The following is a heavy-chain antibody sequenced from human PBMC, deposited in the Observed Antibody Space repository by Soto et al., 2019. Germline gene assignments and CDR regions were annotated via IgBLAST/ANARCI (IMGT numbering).Heavy chain of an antibody. CDR2: IYYTGST. Sequence: QVQLQESGPGLVKPSQTLSLTCTVSGGSISSGAYYWGWIRQHPGKGLEWIGYIYYTGSTYYNPSLKRRVTISVDTSKDQFSLNLNSVTAADTAVYYCARGYHTSSWAGYFFDYWGQGTLVTVSS. CDR1: GGSISSGAYY. D-gene: IGHD6-13*01. CDR3: ARGYHTSSWAGYFFDY. V-gene: IGHV4-31*03. J-gene: IGHJ4*02.